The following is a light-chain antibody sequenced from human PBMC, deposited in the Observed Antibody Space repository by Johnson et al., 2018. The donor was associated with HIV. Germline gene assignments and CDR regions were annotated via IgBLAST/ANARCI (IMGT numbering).Light chain of an antibody. V-gene: IGLV1-51*02. CDR2: ENT. Sequence: QSILTQPPSVSAAPGQKVTISCSGSSSNIGNNYVSWYQQLPGTDPKLLIYENTKRPSGIPDRFSGSKSGTSATLGITGLQAGDEADYYCGTWDSSLSAGGVFGTGTKVTVL. CDR3: GTWDSSLSAGGV. J-gene: IGLJ1*01. CDR1: SSNIGNNY.